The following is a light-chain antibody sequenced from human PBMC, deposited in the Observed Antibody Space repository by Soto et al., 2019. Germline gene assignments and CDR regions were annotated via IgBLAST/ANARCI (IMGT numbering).Light chain of an antibody. V-gene: IGKV1-39*01. J-gene: IGKJ1*01. CDR2: AAS. CDR1: QSISSY. Sequence: DIQMTQSPSSLSASVGDRVTITCRASQSISSYLHWYQQKPGKAPKLLIYAASSLQSGVPSRFSGSGSGTDFNLTISSLQPEDFATYYCQQSYSTPWTFGQGTKVEIK. CDR3: QQSYSTPWT.